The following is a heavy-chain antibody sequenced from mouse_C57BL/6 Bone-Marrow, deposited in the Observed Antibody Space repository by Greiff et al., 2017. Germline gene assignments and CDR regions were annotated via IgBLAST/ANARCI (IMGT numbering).Heavy chain of an antibody. CDR1: GYTFTSYW. Sequence: VQLQQPGAELVKPGASVKLSCKASGYTFTSYWMHWVKQRPGQGLEWIGMIHPNSGSTNYNEKFKSKATLTVDKSSSTAYMQLISLTSEDSAVYYCARYDGYYGGYWYFDVWGTGTTVTVSS. CDR3: ARYDGYYGGYWYFDV. V-gene: IGHV1-64*01. D-gene: IGHD2-3*01. CDR2: IHPNSGST. J-gene: IGHJ1*03.